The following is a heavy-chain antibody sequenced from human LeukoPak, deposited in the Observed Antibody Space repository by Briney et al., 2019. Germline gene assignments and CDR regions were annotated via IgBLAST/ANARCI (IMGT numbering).Heavy chain of an antibody. CDR1: GCSISSYN. CDR3: ARFIYSTSGFDS. D-gene: IGHD6-13*01. CDR2: TYTSRST. V-gene: IGHV4-4*09. J-gene: IGHJ4*02. Sequence: SETLSLTCTVSGCSISSYNWSWIRQPPGKGLEWIGNTYTSRSTNYNPSLRCRDTVSVDPSKNQNSLKLSSVTAAYSAVYFCARFIYSTSGFDSWGQGTLVTVSS.